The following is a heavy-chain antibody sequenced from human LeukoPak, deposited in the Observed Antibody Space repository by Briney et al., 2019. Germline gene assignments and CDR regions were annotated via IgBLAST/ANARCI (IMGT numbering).Heavy chain of an antibody. CDR3: AAMTTRPPRAHPFQ. D-gene: IGHD4-17*01. CDR2: AADSGST. CDR1: GDSMSDYF. Sequence: SETLSLTCTVSGDSMSDYFWTWIRQPPGKGLEWIGYAADSGSTNYNPSLKSRVTISVDSSTNHFSLRLTSVTAADTAIDYCAAMTTRPPRAHPFQ. J-gene: IGHJ1*01. V-gene: IGHV4-59*01.